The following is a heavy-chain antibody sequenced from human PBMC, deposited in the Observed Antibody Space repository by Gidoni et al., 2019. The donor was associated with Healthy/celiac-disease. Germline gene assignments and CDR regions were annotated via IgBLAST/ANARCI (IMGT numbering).Heavy chain of an antibody. CDR1: GFTFDDYA. J-gene: IGHJ4*02. Sequence: EVQLVESGGGLVQPGRSLRSSCVASGFTFDDYAMHWVRQAPGKGLEWVSGISWNSGSIGYADSVKGRFTISRDNAKNSLYLQMNSLRAEDTALYYCAKDIKSGGAATAPANWGQGTLVTVSS. D-gene: IGHD2-21*02. CDR2: ISWNSGSI. V-gene: IGHV3-9*01. CDR3: AKDIKSGGAATAPAN.